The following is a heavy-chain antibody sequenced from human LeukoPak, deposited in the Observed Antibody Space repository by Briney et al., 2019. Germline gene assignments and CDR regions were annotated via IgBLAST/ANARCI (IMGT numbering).Heavy chain of an antibody. Sequence: ASVKVSCKASGYTFTSYGISWVRQAPGQGLEWMGWISAYNGNTNYAQKLQGRVTMTTDTSTSTAYMELRSLRSDDTAVYYCARESGDYDFWSGSTDAFDIWGQGTVVTVSS. CDR2: ISAYNGNT. J-gene: IGHJ3*02. CDR1: GYTFTSYG. D-gene: IGHD3-3*01. CDR3: ARESGDYDFWSGSTDAFDI. V-gene: IGHV1-18*01.